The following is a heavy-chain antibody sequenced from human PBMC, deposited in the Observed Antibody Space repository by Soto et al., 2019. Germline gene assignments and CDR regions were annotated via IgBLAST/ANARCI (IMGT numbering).Heavy chain of an antibody. Sequence: QTGGSLRLSCAASGFTFSSYGMHWVRQAPGKGLEWVAVIWYDGSNKYYADSVKGRFTISRDNSKNTLYLQMNSLRAEDTAVYYCAREGRWLQFDYWGQGTLVTVSS. V-gene: IGHV3-33*01. CDR3: AREGRWLQFDY. CDR1: GFTFSSYG. J-gene: IGHJ4*02. D-gene: IGHD5-12*01. CDR2: IWYDGSNK.